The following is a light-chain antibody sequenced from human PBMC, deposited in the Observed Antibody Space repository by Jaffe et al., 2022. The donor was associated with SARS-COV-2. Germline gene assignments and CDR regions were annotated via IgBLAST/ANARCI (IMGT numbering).Light chain of an antibody. V-gene: IGKV3-15*01. J-gene: IGKJ2*01. Sequence: EIVMTQSPATLSVSPGERATLSCRASQSISSNLAWYQQKPGQAPRLLIYGASTRATDIPVRFSGSGSGAEFTLTISSLQSEDFAVYYCQQYNNWPPRFTFGQGTKLEIK. CDR1: QSISSN. CDR2: GAS. CDR3: QQYNNWPPRFT.